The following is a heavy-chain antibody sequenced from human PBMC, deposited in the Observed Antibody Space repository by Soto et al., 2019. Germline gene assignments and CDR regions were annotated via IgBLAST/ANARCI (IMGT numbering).Heavy chain of an antibody. D-gene: IGHD2-21*02. CDR1: NGSINGYY. CDR3: ARVAPNCGGDCYDW. CDR2: IYSSGNT. Sequence: KPSETLSLTCTVSNGSINGYYWSWIRQPPGKGLEWIAYIYSSGNTNYNPSLKSRVSISVDASNNQFSLKVRSVTAADTAVYYCARVAPNCGGDCYDWWGQGTLVTVSS. V-gene: IGHV4-59*01. J-gene: IGHJ4*02.